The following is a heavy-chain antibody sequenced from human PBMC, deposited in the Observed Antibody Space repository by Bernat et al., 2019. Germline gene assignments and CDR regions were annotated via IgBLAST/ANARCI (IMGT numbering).Heavy chain of an antibody. CDR1: GFTFSSYA. D-gene: IGHD3-22*01. Sequence: EVQLLESGGGLVQPGGSLRLSCAASGFTFSSYAMSWVRQAPGKGLEWVSAISGSGGSTYYADSVKGRFTISRDNSKNTLYLQMSSLRAEDTAVYYCAKRTPSDSSGKATPKAFDYWGQGTLVTVSS. V-gene: IGHV3-23*01. CDR2: ISGSGGST. J-gene: IGHJ4*02. CDR3: AKRTPSDSSGKATPKAFDY.